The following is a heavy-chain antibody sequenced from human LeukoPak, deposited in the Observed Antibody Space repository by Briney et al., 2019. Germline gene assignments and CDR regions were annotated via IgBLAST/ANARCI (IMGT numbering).Heavy chain of an antibody. J-gene: IGHJ4*02. CDR3: ARGTSYYGSGSYLFDY. Sequence: PSETLSLTCNVSGYSISSGYYRGWIRQPPGKGLEWIGNIYHSGSTYYNPSLKSRVTISVDTSKNQFSLKLSSVTAADTAVYYCARGTSYYGSGSYLFDYWGQGTLVTVSS. CDR1: GYSISSGYY. CDR2: IYHSGST. D-gene: IGHD3-10*01. V-gene: IGHV4-38-2*02.